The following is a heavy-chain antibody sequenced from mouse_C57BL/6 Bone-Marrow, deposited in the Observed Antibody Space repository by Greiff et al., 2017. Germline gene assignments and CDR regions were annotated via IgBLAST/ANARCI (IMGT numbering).Heavy chain of an antibody. J-gene: IGHJ2*01. D-gene: IGHD2-3*01. V-gene: IGHV3-6*01. CDR1: GYSITSGYY. CDR2: ISYDGSN. Sequence: EVKLQESGPGLVKPSQSLSLTCSVTGYSITSGYYWNWIRQFPGNKLEWLGYISYDGSNNYNPSLQNRISITRATSKNQFFLKLNSVTTEDTATYYCARVGTTDYWGQGTTRTVSS. CDR3: ARVGTTDY.